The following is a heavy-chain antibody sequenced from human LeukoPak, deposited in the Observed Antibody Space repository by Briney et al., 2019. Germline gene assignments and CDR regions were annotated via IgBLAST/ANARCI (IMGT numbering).Heavy chain of an antibody. CDR2: IYYSGST. Sequence: SETLSLTCTVSGGSISSYYWSWIRQPPGKGLKWIGYIYYSGSTNYNPSLKSRVTISVDTSKNQFSLKLSSVTAADTAVYYCARYEYSSGWYAFDYWGQGTLVTVSS. CDR3: ARYEYSSGWYAFDY. D-gene: IGHD6-19*01. CDR1: GGSISSYY. J-gene: IGHJ4*02. V-gene: IGHV4-59*01.